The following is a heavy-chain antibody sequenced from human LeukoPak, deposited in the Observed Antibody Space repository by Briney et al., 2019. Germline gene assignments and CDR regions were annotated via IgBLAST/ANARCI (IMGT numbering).Heavy chain of an antibody. CDR3: ARDRFSSVYYYFDY. Sequence: TGGSLRLSCAASGFAFSTYQMHWVRQAPGKGLVWVSHISSDGNSIYYADSVKGRFTISRDNAKNTMYLQMNSLRPEDTAVYYCARDRFSSVYYYFDYWGQGTLVTVSS. V-gene: IGHV3-74*01. CDR2: ISSDGNSI. D-gene: IGHD5/OR15-5a*01. CDR1: GFAFSTYQ. J-gene: IGHJ4*01.